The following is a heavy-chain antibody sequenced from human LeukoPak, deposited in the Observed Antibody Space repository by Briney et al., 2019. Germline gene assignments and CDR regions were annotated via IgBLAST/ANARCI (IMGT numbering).Heavy chain of an antibody. CDR2: ISSSSSYI. J-gene: IGHJ3*02. Sequence: GGSLRLSCAASGFTFSSYSMNWVRQAPGKGLEWVSSISSSSSYIYYADSVKGRFTISRDNAKNSLYLQMNSLRAEDTAVYYCASDYGVHDAFDIWGQGTMVTVSS. V-gene: IGHV3-21*01. CDR3: ASDYGVHDAFDI. CDR1: GFTFSSYS. D-gene: IGHD4-17*01.